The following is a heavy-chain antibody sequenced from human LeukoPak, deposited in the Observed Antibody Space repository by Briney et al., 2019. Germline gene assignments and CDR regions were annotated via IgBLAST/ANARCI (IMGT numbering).Heavy chain of an antibody. D-gene: IGHD3-16*02. CDR1: GFTFSSYW. Sequence: PGGSLRLSCAASGFTFSSYWMHWVRQAPGKGLEWVSVMSSGGSDTGYADSVKGRFSISRDNAKNTLYLQMSSLRAGDTAVYYCSRDLNYRIDYWGQGTLVTVSS. CDR2: MSSGGSDT. CDR3: SRDLNYRIDY. V-gene: IGHV3-74*01. J-gene: IGHJ4*02.